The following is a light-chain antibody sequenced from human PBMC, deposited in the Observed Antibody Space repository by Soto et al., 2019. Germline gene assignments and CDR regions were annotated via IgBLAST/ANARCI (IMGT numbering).Light chain of an antibody. CDR3: SSWTSSVPYV. CDR2: EVS. CDR1: SRDVGAYNY. J-gene: IGLJ1*01. V-gene: IGLV2-8*01. Sequence: QSALTQPPSASGSPGQSVTISCTGTSRDVGAYNYVSWYQQRPGKAPKLIIYEVSNRPSGVPDRFSASKSGNTASLTASGLQAEEEADYYCSSWTSSVPYVFGSGTKLTVL.